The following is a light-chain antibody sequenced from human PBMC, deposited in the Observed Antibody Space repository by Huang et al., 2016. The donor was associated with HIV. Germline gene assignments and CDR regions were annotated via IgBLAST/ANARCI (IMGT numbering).Light chain of an antibody. CDR2: IAS. J-gene: IGKJ1*01. Sequence: DIQMTQSPSSLSAYVGDRVTITCRASQGISKSLAWYQQTPGNAPKLLVYIASRLESGGPSRFSGSGSETDYTLTISGLQPEDSATYYCQQYFSPLRTFGQGTKVEIK. V-gene: IGKV1-NL1*01. CDR3: QQYFSPLRT. CDR1: QGISKS.